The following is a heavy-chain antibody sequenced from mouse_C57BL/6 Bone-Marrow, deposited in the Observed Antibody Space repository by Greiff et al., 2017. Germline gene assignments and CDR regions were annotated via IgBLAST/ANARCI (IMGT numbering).Heavy chain of an antibody. D-gene: IGHD1-1*02. V-gene: IGHV1-69*01. CDR3: ARGGGYYAMDY. CDR1: GYTFTSYW. CDR2: IDPSDSYT. J-gene: IGHJ4*01. Sequence: VQLQQPGAELVMPGASVKLSCKASGYTFTSYWMHWVKQRPGQGLEWIGEIDPSDSYTNYNQKFKGKSTLTVDKSSSTAYMQLSSLTSEDSAVYYCARGGGYYAMDYWGQGTSVTVSS.